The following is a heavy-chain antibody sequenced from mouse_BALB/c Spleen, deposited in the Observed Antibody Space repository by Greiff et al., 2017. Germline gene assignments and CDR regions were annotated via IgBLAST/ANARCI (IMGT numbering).Heavy chain of an antibody. CDR2: IWAGGST. CDR1: GFSLTSYG. V-gene: IGHV2-9*02. D-gene: IGHD2-4*01. Sequence: QVQLKESGPGLVAPSQSLSITCTVSGFSLTSYGVHWVRQPPGKGLEWLGVIWAGGSTNYNSALMSRLSISKDNSKSQVFLKMNSLQTDDTAMYYCARDQGSTMIKGFAYWGQGTLVTVSA. J-gene: IGHJ3*01. CDR3: ARDQGSTMIKGFAY.